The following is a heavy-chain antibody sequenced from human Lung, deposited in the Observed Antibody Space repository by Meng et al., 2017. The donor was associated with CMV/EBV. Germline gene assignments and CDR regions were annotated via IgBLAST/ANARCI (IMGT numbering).Heavy chain of an antibody. J-gene: IGHJ4*02. V-gene: IGHV3-21*01. D-gene: IGHD2-21*01. CDR1: GFTFSYYS. CDR2: ISSSSSYI. Sequence: GGSXRLXCAASGFTFSYYSMNWVRQAPGKGLEWVSSISSSSSYIYYADSVKGRFTISRDNAKNSLYLQMNSLRAEDTAVYYCAGFGHRNIWWLGIVGFDYWXQGTLVTVSS. CDR3: AGFGHRNIWWLGIVGFDY.